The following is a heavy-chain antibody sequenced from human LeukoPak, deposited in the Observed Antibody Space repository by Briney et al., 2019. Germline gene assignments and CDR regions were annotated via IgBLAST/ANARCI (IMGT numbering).Heavy chain of an antibody. J-gene: IGHJ4*02. CDR2: IRSKAYGGTT. CDR1: GFTFGDYA. CDR3: TRVGGSYTFDY. D-gene: IGHD3-16*01. V-gene: IGHV3-49*04. Sequence: PGGSLRLSCTASGFTFGDYAMSWVRLAPGKGLEWVGFIRSKAYGGTTEYAASVKGRFTISRDDSKSIAYLQMNSLKTEDTAVYYCTRVGGSYTFDYWGQGTLVTVSS.